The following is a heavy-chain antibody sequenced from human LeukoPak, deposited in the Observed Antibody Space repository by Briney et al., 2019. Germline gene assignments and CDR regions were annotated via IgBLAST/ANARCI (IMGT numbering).Heavy chain of an antibody. CDR2: IYPHSGGT. CDR3: ARGPLSYSSSWYSYFDY. Sequence: ASVKVSCKASGYTFTSYYMHWVRQAPGQGLEWMGWIYPHSGGTKYAQKFQGRVTMTRDTSISTAYMELSRLRSDDTAVYYCARGPLSYSSSWYSYFDYWGQGTLVTVSS. CDR1: GYTFTSYY. D-gene: IGHD6-13*01. V-gene: IGHV1-2*02. J-gene: IGHJ4*02.